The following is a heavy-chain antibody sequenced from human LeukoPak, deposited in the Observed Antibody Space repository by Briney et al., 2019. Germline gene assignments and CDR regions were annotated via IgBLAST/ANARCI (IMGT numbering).Heavy chain of an antibody. CDR1: GFIFSSYS. Sequence: GGSLRLSCAASGFIFSSYSMNWARQAPGKGLEWVSSISSSSSYIYYADSVKGRFTISRDNAKNSLYLQMNSLRAEDTAVYYCARSIAARPPLPFDYWGQGTLVTVSS. J-gene: IGHJ4*02. CDR2: ISSSSSYI. D-gene: IGHD6-6*01. V-gene: IGHV3-21*01. CDR3: ARSIAARPPLPFDY.